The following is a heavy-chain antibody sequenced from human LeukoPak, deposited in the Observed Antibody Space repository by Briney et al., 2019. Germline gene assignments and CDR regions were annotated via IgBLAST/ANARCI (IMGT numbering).Heavy chain of an antibody. V-gene: IGHV3-7*05. Sequence: PGGSLRLSCAASGFTFSGYWMSWVRQAPGKGLEWVTTVKQDASEKYYVDSVRGRFTISRDNSKNSLYLQMNSLRPEDTALYYCAKVQKVLLVYVTTFGYWGQGTLVTVSS. CDR1: GFTFSGYW. CDR3: AKVQKVLLVYVTTFGY. J-gene: IGHJ4*02. D-gene: IGHD2-8*01. CDR2: VKQDASEK.